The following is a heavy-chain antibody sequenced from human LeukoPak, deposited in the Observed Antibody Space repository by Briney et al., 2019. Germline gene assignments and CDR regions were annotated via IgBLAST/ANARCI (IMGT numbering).Heavy chain of an antibody. V-gene: IGHV4-59*08. J-gene: IGHJ3*02. CDR3: GRHQFPVYYCDSSGSIDAFDI. CDR2: IYYSGST. CDR1: GGSISSYY. D-gene: IGHD3-22*01. Sequence: PSETLSLTCTVSGGSISSYYWSWIRQPPGKGLEWVGYIYYSGSTKYNPSLKSRVTISVAKTKNKSPLMLSSVTAVDTAVYYCGRHQFPVYYCDSSGSIDAFDIWGQGTMVTVSS.